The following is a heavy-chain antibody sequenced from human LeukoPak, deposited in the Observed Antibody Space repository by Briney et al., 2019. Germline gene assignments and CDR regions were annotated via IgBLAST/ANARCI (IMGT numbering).Heavy chain of an antibody. CDR3: ARAPGYSSGWYGARGTSRYFDY. CDR2: INHSGST. J-gene: IGHJ4*02. D-gene: IGHD6-19*01. V-gene: IGHV4-34*01. Sequence: PSETLSLTCAVYGGSFSGYYWSWIRQPPGKGLECIGEINHSGSTNYNPSLKSRVTISVDSSKNQFSLKLSSVTAADTAVYYCARAPGYSSGWYGARGTSRYFDYWGQGTLVTVSS. CDR1: GGSFSGYY.